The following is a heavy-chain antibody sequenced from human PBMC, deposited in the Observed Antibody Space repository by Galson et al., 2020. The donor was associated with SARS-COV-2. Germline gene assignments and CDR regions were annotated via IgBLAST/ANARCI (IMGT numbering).Heavy chain of an antibody. Sequence: GGSLRLSCPTSGFTVTNAWMTWVRQAPGTGLQWLGHIKSRSAGGTRDYVAPVKGRFTISRDYSKNTLYLQMNNLKTEDTAVYYCATSRSFTGLCGMVVWGQGTTVTVSS. V-gene: IGHV3-15*01. J-gene: IGHJ6*02. D-gene: IGHD3-10*01. CDR1: GFTVTNAW. CDR2: IKSRSAGGTR. CDR3: ATSRSFTGLCGMVV.